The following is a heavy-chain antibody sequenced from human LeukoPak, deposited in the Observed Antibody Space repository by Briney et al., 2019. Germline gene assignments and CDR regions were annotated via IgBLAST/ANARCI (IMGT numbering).Heavy chain of an antibody. J-gene: IGHJ4*02. Sequence: GGSLRLSCAASGFTFSSYWMSWVRQAPGKGLEWVANIKEDGSERYYVDSVKGRFTISRDNAKNSLYLQMNSLTAEDTAVYYCARVIRLDRGVPFFDYWGQGTLVTVSS. D-gene: IGHD3-10*01. CDR2: IKEDGSER. V-gene: IGHV3-7*03. CDR1: GFTFSSYW. CDR3: ARVIRLDRGVPFFDY.